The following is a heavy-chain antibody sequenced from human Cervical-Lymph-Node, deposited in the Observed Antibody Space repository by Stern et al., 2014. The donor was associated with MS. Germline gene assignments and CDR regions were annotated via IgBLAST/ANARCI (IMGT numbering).Heavy chain of an antibody. D-gene: IGHD4-17*01. CDR2: ISHDGAKK. V-gene: IGHV3-30-3*01. J-gene: IGHJ4*02. CDR1: GLTFSVYG. CDR3: VSRYDYGDYIY. Sequence: VQLVESGGGVVQPGTSLRLSCEASGLTFSVYGFYWVRQAPGRGVEWVAFISHDGAKKYADSMKGRFTVSRDNSRNTVYLQMNSLRTEDTALYYCVSRYDYGDYIYWGQGSLVTVSS.